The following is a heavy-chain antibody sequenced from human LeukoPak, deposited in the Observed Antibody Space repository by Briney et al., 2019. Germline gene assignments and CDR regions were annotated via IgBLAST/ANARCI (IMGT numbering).Heavy chain of an antibody. CDR1: GFTFSSFG. D-gene: IGHD1-26*01. CDR3: VRDKSNSGSYLDF. V-gene: IGHV3-30*15. CDR2: MSYHGSNK. Sequence: GGSLRLSCATSGFTFSSFGIHWVRQAPGKGLEWVAYMSYHGSNKFYADSVKGRFTISRDNSRNTLSLLMSSLRPEDTALYYCVRDKSNSGSYLDFWGQGTLATVSS. J-gene: IGHJ4*02.